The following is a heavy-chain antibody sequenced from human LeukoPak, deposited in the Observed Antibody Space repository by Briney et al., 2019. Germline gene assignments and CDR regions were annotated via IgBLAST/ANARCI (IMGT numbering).Heavy chain of an antibody. CDR1: GYTFTSYA. J-gene: IGHJ4*02. V-gene: IGHV1-3*01. CDR3: ATAVAAAGLGVDY. Sequence: ASVKVSCKASGYTFTSYAMHWVRQAPGQRLEWMGWINAGNGNTKYSQKFQGRVTITRDTSASTAYMELSSLRSEDTAVYYCATAVAAAGLGVDYWGQGTLVTVSS. D-gene: IGHD6-13*01. CDR2: INAGNGNT.